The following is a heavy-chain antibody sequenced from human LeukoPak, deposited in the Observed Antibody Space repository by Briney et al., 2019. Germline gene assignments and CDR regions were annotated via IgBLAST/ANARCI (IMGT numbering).Heavy chain of an antibody. J-gene: IGHJ4*02. D-gene: IGHD2-8*01. V-gene: IGHV3-48*01. CDR3: ARGCTARRSGFDY. CDR2: ISSSSSTI. Sequence: PGGSLRLSCAASGFTFSSYSMNWVRQAPGKGLEWVSYISSSSSTIYYADSVKGRFTISRDNAKNSLYLQMNSLRAEDTAVYYCARGCTARRSGFDYWGQGTLVTVSS. CDR1: GFTFSSYS.